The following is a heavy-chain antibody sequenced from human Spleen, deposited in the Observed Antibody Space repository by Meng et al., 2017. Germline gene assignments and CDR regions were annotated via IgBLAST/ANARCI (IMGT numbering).Heavy chain of an antibody. J-gene: IGHJ5*02. V-gene: IGHV1-2*06. CDR3: AREGAVAATNWFDP. D-gene: IGHD6-19*01. Sequence: QLVQCGAEVKKLGPSVKVSCEASGYTFTGYDMHWVRQAPGQGLEWMGRINPNSGGTNYAQKLQGRVTMTTDTSTSTAYMELRSLRSDDTAVYYCAREGAVAATNWFDPWGQGTLVTVSS. CDR1: GYTFTGYD. CDR2: INPNSGGT.